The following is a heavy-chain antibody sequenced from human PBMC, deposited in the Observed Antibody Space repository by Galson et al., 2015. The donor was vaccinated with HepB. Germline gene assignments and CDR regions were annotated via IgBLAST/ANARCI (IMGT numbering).Heavy chain of an antibody. D-gene: IGHD2-2*01. CDR2: INSDGSST. J-gene: IGHJ4*02. V-gene: IGHV3-74*01. Sequence: SLRLSCAASGFTFSSYWMHWVRQVPGKGLVWVSRINSDGSSTTYADSVKGRFTISRDNAKNTLYLQMNSLRAEDTAVYYCARGGKVVPAAMGPYWGQGTLVTVSS. CDR1: GFTFSSYW. CDR3: ARGGKVVPAAMGPY.